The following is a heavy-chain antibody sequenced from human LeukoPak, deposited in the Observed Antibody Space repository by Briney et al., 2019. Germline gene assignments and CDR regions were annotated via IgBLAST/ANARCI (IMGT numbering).Heavy chain of an antibody. CDR3: ARVLNYYDSSGYYFSY. D-gene: IGHD3-22*01. Sequence: GGSLRLSCAASGFTFSYYTMHWVRQAPGKGLEWVAVISYDGSNKYYAASVKGRFTISRDNSKNTLYLQMNSLRAEYTAVYYCARVLNYYDSSGYYFSYWGQGTLVTVSS. CDR1: GFTFSYYT. J-gene: IGHJ4*02. CDR2: ISYDGSNK. V-gene: IGHV3-30-3*01.